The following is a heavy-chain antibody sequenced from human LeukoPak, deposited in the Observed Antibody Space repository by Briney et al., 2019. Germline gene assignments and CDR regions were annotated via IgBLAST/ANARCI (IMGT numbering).Heavy chain of an antibody. Sequence: PGGSLRLSCAASGFTFSSYAMRWVRQAPGKGLEWVAVISNSGSNKYYADSVKGRFAISRDNSKNTLYLQMNSLRAEDTAVYYCARDRGSSGYYLFDFWGQGTLVTVSS. V-gene: IGHV3-30*09. CDR1: GFTFSSYA. CDR3: ARDRGSSGYYLFDF. J-gene: IGHJ4*02. D-gene: IGHD3-22*01. CDR2: ISNSGSNK.